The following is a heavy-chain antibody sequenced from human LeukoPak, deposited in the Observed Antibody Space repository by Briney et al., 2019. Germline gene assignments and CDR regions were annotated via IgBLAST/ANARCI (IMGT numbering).Heavy chain of an antibody. J-gene: IGHJ4*02. CDR2: IIPIFGTA. Sequence: GASVKVSCKASGGTFSSYAISWVRQAPGQGLEWMGGIIPIFGTANYAQKFQGRVTITADESTSTAYMELSSLRSEDTAVYYCAYSSGREGGFDYWGQGTLVTVSS. CDR3: AYSSGREGGFDY. CDR1: GGTFSSYA. V-gene: IGHV1-69*13. D-gene: IGHD6-19*01.